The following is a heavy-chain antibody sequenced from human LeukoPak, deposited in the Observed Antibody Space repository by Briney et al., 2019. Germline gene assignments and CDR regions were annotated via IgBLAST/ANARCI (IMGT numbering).Heavy chain of an antibody. J-gene: IGHJ5*02. CDR2: MNPNSGNT. Sequence: ASVKVSCKASGYTFTSYDINWLRQATGQGLEWMGWMNPNSGNTGYAQKFQGRVTITRNTSISTAYMELSSLRSEDTAVYYCARGRYSGSYYWFDPWGRGTLVTVSS. V-gene: IGHV1-8*03. CDR1: GYTFTSYD. CDR3: ARGRYSGSYYWFDP. D-gene: IGHD1-26*01.